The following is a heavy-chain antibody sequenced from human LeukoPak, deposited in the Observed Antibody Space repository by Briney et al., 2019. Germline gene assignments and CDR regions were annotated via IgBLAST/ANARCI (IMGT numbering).Heavy chain of an antibody. V-gene: IGHV3-33*08. D-gene: IGHD6-13*01. Sequence: GGSLRLSCAASGFTFSSYAMSWVRQAPGKGLEWVAVIWYDGSNKYYADSVKGRFTISRDNSKNTLYLQMNSLRAEDTAVYYCARDIGAAAYFDYWGQGTLVTVSS. CDR3: ARDIGAAAYFDY. CDR1: GFTFSSYA. CDR2: IWYDGSNK. J-gene: IGHJ4*02.